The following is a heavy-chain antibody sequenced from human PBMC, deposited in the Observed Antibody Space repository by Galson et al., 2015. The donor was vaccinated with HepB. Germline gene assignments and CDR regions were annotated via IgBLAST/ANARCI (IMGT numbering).Heavy chain of an antibody. J-gene: IGHJ3*02. CDR3: ARGRGFDI. Sequence: SLRLSCAVSGFTFRNYWMHWVRHVPGKGLVWVSRINTDGSSASYADSVKGRFTISRDNAKNTVYLQMNSLRVEDTAVYYCARGRGFDIWGQGTMVTVSS. V-gene: IGHV3-74*01. CDR2: INTDGSSA. CDR1: GFTFRNYW.